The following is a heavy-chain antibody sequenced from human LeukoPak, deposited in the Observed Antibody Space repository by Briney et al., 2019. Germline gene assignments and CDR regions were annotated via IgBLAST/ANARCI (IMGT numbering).Heavy chain of an antibody. J-gene: IGHJ4*02. Sequence: PGGSLRLSCAASGFTFSSNVMSWVRQAPGKGLEWVSAISGSGGSTYYADSVKGRFTISRDNSKNTLNLQMNSLRAEDTAVYYCARQLWLDYWGQGTLVTVSS. CDR2: ISGSGGST. V-gene: IGHV3-23*01. CDR1: GFTFSSNV. D-gene: IGHD5-18*01. CDR3: ARQLWLDY.